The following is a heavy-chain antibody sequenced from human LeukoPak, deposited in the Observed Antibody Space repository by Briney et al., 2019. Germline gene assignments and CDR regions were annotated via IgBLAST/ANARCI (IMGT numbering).Heavy chain of an antibody. D-gene: IGHD2-15*01. CDR3: ARRQEVVAVYWFDP. J-gene: IGHJ5*02. CDR2: IFYSGST. CDR1: GGSISSYY. Sequence: SETLSLTCSVSGGSISSYYWSWIRQPPGKGLEWIGYIFYSGSTNYNPSLMSRVTMTTDTSTSTAYMELRSLRSDDTAVYYCARRQEVVAVYWFDPWGQGTLVTVSS. V-gene: IGHV4-59*01.